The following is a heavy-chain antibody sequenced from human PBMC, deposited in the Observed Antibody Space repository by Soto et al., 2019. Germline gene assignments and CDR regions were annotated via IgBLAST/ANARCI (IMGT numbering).Heavy chain of an antibody. J-gene: IGHJ6*03. V-gene: IGHV4-30-2*01. CDR1: GCTIVSGGYS. CDR3: ARGGYCSGGSCYMDRMDA. Sequence: SAPQALTNSGSGCTIVSGGYSWRWIRPPAGKGLEWIWYIYHSGSTYYNPSLKSRVTISVDRSKNQFSLKLSSVTAADTAVYYCARGGYCSGGSCYMDRMDAWGKGTTVT. CDR2: IYHSGST. D-gene: IGHD2-15*01.